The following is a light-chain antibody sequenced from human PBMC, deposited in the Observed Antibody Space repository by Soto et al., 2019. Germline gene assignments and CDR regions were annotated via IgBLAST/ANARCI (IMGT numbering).Light chain of an antibody. V-gene: IGKV1-5*01. CDR2: DAS. J-gene: IGKJ5*01. CDR1: QSISSW. CDR3: QQYNSYSPAIT. Sequence: DIQMNQSPSTLSASVGDRVTITCRASQSISSWLAWYQQKPGKAPKLLIYDASSLESGVPSRFSGSGSGTEFTLTISSLQPDDFATYYCQQYNSYSPAITFGQGTRLEIK.